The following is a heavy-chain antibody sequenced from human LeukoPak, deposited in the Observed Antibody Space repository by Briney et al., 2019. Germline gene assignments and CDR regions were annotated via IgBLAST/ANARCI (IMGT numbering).Heavy chain of an antibody. CDR2: ISAYNGNT. CDR1: GYTFTSYG. J-gene: IGHJ4*02. CDR3: ARGVGYDYKYYFDY. Sequence: VASVKVSCKASGYTFTSYGISWVRQAPGQGLEWMGWISAYNGNTNYAQKLQGRVTMTTDTSTSTAYMELRSLRSDDTAVYYCARGVGYDYKYYFDYWGQGTLVTVSS. V-gene: IGHV1-18*01. D-gene: IGHD5-12*01.